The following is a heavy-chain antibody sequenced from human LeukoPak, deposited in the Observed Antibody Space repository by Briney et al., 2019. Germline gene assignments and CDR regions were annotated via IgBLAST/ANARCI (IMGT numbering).Heavy chain of an antibody. CDR1: GFTFTSSA. CDR3: AAGENLLWFGESDY. CDR2: IVVGSGNT. D-gene: IGHD3-10*01. Sequence: SVKVSCKASGFTFTSSAMQWVRQARGQRLEWIGWIVVGSGNTNYAQKFQERVTITRDMSTSTAYMELSSLRSEDTAVYYCAAGENLLWFGESDYWGQGTLVTVSS. V-gene: IGHV1-58*02. J-gene: IGHJ4*02.